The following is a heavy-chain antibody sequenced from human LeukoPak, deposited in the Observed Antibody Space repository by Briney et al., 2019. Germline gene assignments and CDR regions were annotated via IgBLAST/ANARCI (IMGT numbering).Heavy chain of an antibody. CDR1: GFTFSSYD. J-gene: IGHJ3*02. Sequence: GGSLRLSCAASGFTFSSYDMSWVRQASGKGLKWVSAISGGGGSTNYADSVEGRFTISRDNSKNTLYLQMNSLRAEDTAVYYCAKEGYCSSTSCSYDAFDIWGQGTMVTVSS. CDR2: ISGGGGST. V-gene: IGHV3-23*01. CDR3: AKEGYCSSTSCSYDAFDI. D-gene: IGHD2-2*01.